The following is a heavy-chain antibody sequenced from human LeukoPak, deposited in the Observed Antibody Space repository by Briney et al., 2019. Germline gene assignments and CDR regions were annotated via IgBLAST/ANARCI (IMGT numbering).Heavy chain of an antibody. V-gene: IGHV3-33*01. J-gene: IGHJ5*02. CDR2: IWSDGSNK. CDR3: ARDSLGTSSGWFDP. CDR1: GFTFSSYG. D-gene: IGHD6-19*01. Sequence: GGSLRLSCAASGFTFSSYGMHWVRQAPGKGLEWVAVIWSDGSNKYYADSVKGRFTISRDNSKNTLFLQMNSLRTEDMAVYYCARDSLGTSSGWFDPWGQGTLVTVSS.